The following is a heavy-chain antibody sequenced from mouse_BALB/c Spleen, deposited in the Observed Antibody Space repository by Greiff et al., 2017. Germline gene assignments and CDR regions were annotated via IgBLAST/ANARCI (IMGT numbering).Heavy chain of an antibody. CDR2: IWSDGST. Sequence: VKLMESGPDLVAPSQSLSITCTVSGFSLTSYGVHWVRQPPGKGLEWLVVIWSDGSTTYNSALKSRLSISKDNSKSQVFLKMNSLQTDDTAMYYCTRDREGYYGPYFDYWGQGTTLTVSS. CDR3: TRDREGYYGPYFDY. D-gene: IGHD1-2*01. J-gene: IGHJ2*01. CDR1: GFSLTSYG. V-gene: IGHV2-6-2*01.